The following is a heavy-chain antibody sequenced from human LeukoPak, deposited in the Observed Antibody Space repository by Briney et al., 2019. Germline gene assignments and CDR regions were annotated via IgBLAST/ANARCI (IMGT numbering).Heavy chain of an antibody. CDR3: VRGLYGY. CDR2: LNQDGSEK. D-gene: IGHD4-17*01. Sequence: GGSLTLSCGASGSTFSTSWMIWVRQAPGKGLEWVANLNQDGSEKYYVDSVKGRFTISRDNGRNSLYLQMDSLRVEDTAVYYCVRGLYGYWGQGTLVTVSS. CDR1: GSTFSTSW. V-gene: IGHV3-7*03. J-gene: IGHJ4*02.